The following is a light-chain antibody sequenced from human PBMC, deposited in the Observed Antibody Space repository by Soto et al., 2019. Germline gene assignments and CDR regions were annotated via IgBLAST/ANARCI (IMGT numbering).Light chain of an antibody. J-gene: IGLJ1*01. CDR2: EVS. Sequence: QSVLTQPASVSGSPGQSITISCTGTSSDIGGYKHVSWYQQHPGKAPKLMIYEVSNRPSGVSNRFSGSKSGNTASLTISGLQDEEEAAYYCSSYTTSSTQVFGTGTKVTVL. CDR1: SSDIGGYKH. V-gene: IGLV2-14*01. CDR3: SSYTTSSTQV.